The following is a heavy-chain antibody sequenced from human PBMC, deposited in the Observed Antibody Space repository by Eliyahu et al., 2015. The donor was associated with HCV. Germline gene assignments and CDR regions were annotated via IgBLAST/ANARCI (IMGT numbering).Heavy chain of an antibody. CDR2: XNSNSGNT. Sequence: QVQLVQSGAEVKKPGASVKVSCKASEYTFTSYDINWVRQATGQGLEXMGWXNSNSGNTGXAXKFQGRVTMTRNTSISTAYMELSSLRSEDTAVYYCARGSTHHNYWTGYKYYYGMDVWGQGTTVTVSS. CDR1: EYTFTSYD. J-gene: IGHJ6*02. V-gene: IGHV1-8*01. CDR3: ARGSTHHNYWTGYKYYYGMDV. D-gene: IGHD3/OR15-3a*01.